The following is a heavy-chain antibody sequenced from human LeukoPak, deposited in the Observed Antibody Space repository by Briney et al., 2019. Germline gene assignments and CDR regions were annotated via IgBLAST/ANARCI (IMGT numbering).Heavy chain of an antibody. Sequence: SETLSLTCTVSGGSISSYYWSWIRQPAGKGLEWIGRIYTSGSTNYKPSLKSRVTMSVDTSKNQFSLKLRSVTAADTAVYYCARDKVYCRGGSCHSSDDAFDIWGQGTIVTVSS. J-gene: IGHJ3*02. CDR3: ARDKVYCRGGSCHSSDDAFDI. CDR1: GGSISSYY. V-gene: IGHV4-4*07. CDR2: IYTSGST. D-gene: IGHD2-15*01.